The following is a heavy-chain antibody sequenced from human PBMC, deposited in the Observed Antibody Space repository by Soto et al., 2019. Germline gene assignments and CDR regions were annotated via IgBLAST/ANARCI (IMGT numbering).Heavy chain of an antibody. V-gene: IGHV3-33*01. Sequence: QVQLVESGGGVVRPGQSLRLSCVAAGFTFNSYGFHWVRQAPGKGLEWVAIVWYDGNYRYYSDSVKGRFNISRDNSQNTVGRQMDSLRVDDTAVYYWARDPIPSTCYGRHKGMDVWGPGTRVTVSS. CDR1: GFTFNSYG. CDR3: ARDPIPSTCYGRHKGMDV. D-gene: IGHD2-2*02. CDR2: VWYDGNYR. J-gene: IGHJ6*02.